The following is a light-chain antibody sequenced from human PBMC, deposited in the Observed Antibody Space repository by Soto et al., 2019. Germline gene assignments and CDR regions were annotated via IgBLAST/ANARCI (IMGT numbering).Light chain of an antibody. CDR2: GAS. Sequence: EIVLTQSPGTLSLSPGVRATLSCRASQSVYNNYLAWYQQKPGQAPRLLIYGASSRATGIPDRFGGSGSGAAFTLTIGRLETEDFAVYYCPQYGSTLTFGPGTKVDIK. J-gene: IGKJ3*01. CDR1: QSVYNNY. CDR3: PQYGSTLT. V-gene: IGKV3-20*01.